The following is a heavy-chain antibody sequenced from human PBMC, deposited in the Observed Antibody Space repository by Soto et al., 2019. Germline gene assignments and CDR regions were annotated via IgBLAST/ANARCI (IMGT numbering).Heavy chain of an antibody. CDR1: GFIFENFG. V-gene: IGHV3-23*01. CDR2: ISGSGFKK. CDR3: AKNQGVELVPLATVDWFDP. Sequence: GGSLRLSCAASGFIFENFGMSWVRQAPGKGLEWISSISGSGFKKYYADSVKGRFTISRDNSKSTVYLELNNLSAEDTAVYHCAKNQGVELVPLATVDWFDPWGQGAVVTVSS. D-gene: IGHD1-26*01. J-gene: IGHJ5*02.